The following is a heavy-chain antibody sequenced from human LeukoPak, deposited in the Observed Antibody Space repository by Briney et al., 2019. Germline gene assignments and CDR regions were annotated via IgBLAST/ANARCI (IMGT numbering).Heavy chain of an antibody. V-gene: IGHV3-23*01. D-gene: IGHD3-10*01. CDR1: GFTFSSYT. Sequence: EPGGSLRLSCAASGFTFSSYTMNWVRQAPGKGLEWVSAISGSGSSTYYADSVKGRFTISRDNAKNSLYLQMNSLRSKDTAVYFCAKADSWFGEFLFDYWGQGTLVTVSS. CDR3: AKADSWFGEFLFDY. CDR2: ISGSGSST. J-gene: IGHJ4*02.